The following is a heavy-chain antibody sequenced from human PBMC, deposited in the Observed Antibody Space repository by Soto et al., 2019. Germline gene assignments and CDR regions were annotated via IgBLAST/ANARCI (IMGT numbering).Heavy chain of an antibody. CDR2: INHSGST. CDR3: ARGLYADGGQRTS. J-gene: IGHJ4*02. D-gene: IGHD2-15*01. Sequence: QVQLQQWGAGLLKPSETLSLTCAVYGGSFSGYYWSWIRQPPGKGLEWIGEINHSGSTNYNPSLKSRVTISVDTSKNQFSLKLSSVTAADTAVYYCARGLYADGGQRTSWGQGTLVTVSS. CDR1: GGSFSGYY. V-gene: IGHV4-34*01.